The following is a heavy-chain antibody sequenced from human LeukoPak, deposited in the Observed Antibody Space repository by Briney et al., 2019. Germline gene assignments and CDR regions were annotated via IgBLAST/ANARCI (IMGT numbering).Heavy chain of an antibody. CDR3: ARDVPLDYLYYMDV. Sequence: PGGSLRLSCTASGFTFSSYSMNWVRQAPGKGLEWVSSISTSSSYIYYADSVKGRFTISRDNARNSLYLQMNTLRAEDTAVYYCARDVPLDYLYYMDVWGKGTTVTISS. V-gene: IGHV3-21*01. CDR1: GFTFSSYS. J-gene: IGHJ6*03. CDR2: ISTSSSYI. D-gene: IGHD3-16*01.